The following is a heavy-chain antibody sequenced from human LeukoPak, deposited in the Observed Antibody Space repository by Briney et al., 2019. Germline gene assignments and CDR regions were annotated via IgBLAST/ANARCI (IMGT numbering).Heavy chain of an antibody. CDR3: AKDSIQLGAFDI. CDR1: GFTFSSYA. J-gene: IGHJ3*02. D-gene: IGHD5-24*01. V-gene: IGHV3-23*01. Sequence: GGSLRLSCAASGFTFSSYAMSWVRQAPGKGLEWVSAISGSGGSTYYADSVKGRFTISRDNSKNTLYLRMNSLRAEDTAVYYCAKDSIQLGAFDIWGQGTMVTVSS. CDR2: ISGSGGST.